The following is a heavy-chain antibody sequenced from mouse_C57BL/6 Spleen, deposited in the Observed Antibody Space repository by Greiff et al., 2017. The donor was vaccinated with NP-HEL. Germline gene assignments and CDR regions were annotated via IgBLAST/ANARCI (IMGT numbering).Heavy chain of an antibody. CDR2: ISSGSSTI. CDR3: ARRDYGNYAMDY. Sequence: EVNVVESGGGLVKPGGSLKLSCAASGFTFSDYGMHWVRQAPEKGLEWVAYISSGSSTIYYADTVKGRFTISRDNAKNTLFLQMTSLRSEDTAMYYCARRDYGNYAMDYWGQGTSVTVSS. V-gene: IGHV5-17*01. CDR1: GFTFSDYG. D-gene: IGHD1-1*02. J-gene: IGHJ4*01.